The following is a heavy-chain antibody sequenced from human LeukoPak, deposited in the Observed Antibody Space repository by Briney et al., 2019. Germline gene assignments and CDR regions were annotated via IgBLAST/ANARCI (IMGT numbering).Heavy chain of an antibody. D-gene: IGHD6-13*01. J-gene: IGHJ4*02. V-gene: IGHV1-18*01. CDR3: ARDLTAIAGVPGDYFDH. Sequence: GASVKVSCKASGYTFTSYGISWVRQAPGQGLEWIGWISAYNGKTKYGERFQGRVTMTTDTSTSTVYMELRSLTSDDTAVYYCARDLTAIAGVPGDYFDHWGQGTLVTISS. CDR1: GYTFTSYG. CDR2: ISAYNGKT.